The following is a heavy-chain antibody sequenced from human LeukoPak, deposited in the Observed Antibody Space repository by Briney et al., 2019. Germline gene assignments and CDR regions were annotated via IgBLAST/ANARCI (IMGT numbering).Heavy chain of an antibody. V-gene: IGHV3-23*01. D-gene: IGHD2-8*01. Sequence: PGGSLRLSCAPSGFPFSDFSMSWVRQAPGKGLEWISTTNSGGTSTYYAESVKGRFTISRDNSKNTPYLQMSSLRVEDTAVYYCAKQSYARSLGEGGPGTLVSVSS. CDR2: TNSGGTST. J-gene: IGHJ4*02. CDR3: AKQSYARSLGE. CDR1: GFPFSDFS.